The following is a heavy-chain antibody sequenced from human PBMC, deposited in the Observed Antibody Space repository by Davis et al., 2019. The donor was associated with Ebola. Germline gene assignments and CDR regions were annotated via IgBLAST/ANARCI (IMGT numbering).Heavy chain of an antibody. CDR3: ARGGYQLLLPFSFDY. CDR1: GYTFTGYY. CDR2: INPNSGGT. V-gene: IGHV1-2*02. D-gene: IGHD2-2*01. Sequence: ASVKVSCKASGYTFTGYYMHWVRQAPGQGLEWMGWINPNSGGTNYAQKFQGRVTMTRDTSISTAYMELSRLRSDDTAVYYCARGGYQLLLPFSFDYWGQGTLVTVSS. J-gene: IGHJ4*02.